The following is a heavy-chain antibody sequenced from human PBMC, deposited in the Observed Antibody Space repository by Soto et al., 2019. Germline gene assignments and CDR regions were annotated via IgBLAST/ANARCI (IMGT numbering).Heavy chain of an antibody. CDR2: TSSDGNLK. CDR3: ARQPVVGVWLNDY. CDR1: GFTFRNNP. J-gene: IGHJ4*02. V-gene: IGHV3-30-3*01. D-gene: IGHD6-6*01. Sequence: QVQLEESGGGVVQPGRSLRLSCVASGFTFRNNPVHWVRQAPGKGLEWVAVTSSDGNLKYYADSVKGRFTISRDNSKNTLYLHMSTLRIDATAVYYCARQPVVGVWLNDYWGQGTLVTVSS.